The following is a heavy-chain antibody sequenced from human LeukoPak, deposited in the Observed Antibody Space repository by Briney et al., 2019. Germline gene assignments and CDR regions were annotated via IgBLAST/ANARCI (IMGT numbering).Heavy chain of an antibody. D-gene: IGHD6-19*01. CDR1: GYTFTSYD. CDR3: AREGSSGWYRDLYYFDY. J-gene: IGHJ4*02. V-gene: IGHV1-8*01. CDR2: MNPNSGNT. Sequence: ASVKVSCKASGYTFTSYDINWVRQATGQGLEWMGWMNPNSGNTGYAQKFQGRVTMTRNTSISTAYMELSSLRSEDTAVYYCAREGSSGWYRDLYYFDYWGQGTLVTVSS.